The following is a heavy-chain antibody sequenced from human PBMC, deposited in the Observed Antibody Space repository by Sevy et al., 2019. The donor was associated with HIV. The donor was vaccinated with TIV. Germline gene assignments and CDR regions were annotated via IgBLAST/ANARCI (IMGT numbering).Heavy chain of an antibody. J-gene: IGHJ4*02. CDR2: IYYSGST. CDR3: ASRSRNDYNGGDY. D-gene: IGHD4-4*01. V-gene: IGHV4-61*01. CDR1: GGSVTSGSHY. Sequence: SETPLSCTVSGGSVTSGSHYWSWIRQPPGKGLEWIGYIYYSGSTTYNPSLKSRVTISVDTSKNHFSLKLYSVTTADTAVYYCASRSRNDYNGGDYWGQGTLVTVSS.